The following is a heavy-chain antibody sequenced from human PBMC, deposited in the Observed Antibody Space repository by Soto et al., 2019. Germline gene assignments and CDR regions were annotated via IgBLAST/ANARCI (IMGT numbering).Heavy chain of an antibody. CDR3: ARNSGTSWNWFEP. CDR2: IHYSGTT. CDR1: GGSISTATYY. J-gene: IGHJ5*02. V-gene: IGHV4-39*01. D-gene: IGHD2-2*01. Sequence: PWDTLSLTCTFSGGSISTATYYCDWIRQPPGKGLEWIGSIHYSGTTYYNPSLKTRVTISIDTSKNQFSLKQKSVTAADTAVYYCARNSGTSWNWFEPWGRGTLDTVCS.